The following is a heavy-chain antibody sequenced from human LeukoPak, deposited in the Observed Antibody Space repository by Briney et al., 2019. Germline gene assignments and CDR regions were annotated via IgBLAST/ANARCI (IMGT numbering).Heavy chain of an antibody. V-gene: IGHV1-69*05. Sequence: GASVKVSCKASGGTFSSYAISWVRQAPGQGLEWMGGIIPIFGTANYAQKFQGRVTITTDESTSTAYMELSSLRSEDTAVYYCARARDGHNLWRYYFDYWGQGTLVTVSS. D-gene: IGHD5-24*01. CDR3: ARARDGHNLWRYYFDY. J-gene: IGHJ4*02. CDR2: IIPIFGTA. CDR1: GGTFSSYA.